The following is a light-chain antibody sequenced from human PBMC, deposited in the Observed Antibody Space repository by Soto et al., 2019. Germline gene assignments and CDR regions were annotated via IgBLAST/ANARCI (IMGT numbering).Light chain of an antibody. V-gene: IGKV4-1*01. CDR1: KSVLFTTNNRNY. J-gene: IGKJ4*01. CDR3: QQFYTTPVT. Sequence: DIVMTQSPDSLAVSLGEKATINCKSSKSVLFTTNNRNYLVWYQQKPGQPPKVLISWASTRESGVPDRFSGTGSATNFTLTTSSLQAEDVALYYCQQFYTTPVTFGGGTKVEI. CDR2: WAS.